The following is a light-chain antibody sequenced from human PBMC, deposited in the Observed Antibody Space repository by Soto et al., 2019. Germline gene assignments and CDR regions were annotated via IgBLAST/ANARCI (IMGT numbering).Light chain of an antibody. CDR3: QQYGSSAPIS. CDR1: QSVSSNY. CDR2: GAS. J-gene: IGKJ5*01. V-gene: IGKV3-20*01. Sequence: EILLTPSPGTLSLSPGERATLSCRASQSVSSNYLAWYQQKPGQAPRLLIYGASIRATGIPDRFSGSGSETDFTLTISRLEPEDFALYYCQQYGSSAPISFGQGIRLEIK.